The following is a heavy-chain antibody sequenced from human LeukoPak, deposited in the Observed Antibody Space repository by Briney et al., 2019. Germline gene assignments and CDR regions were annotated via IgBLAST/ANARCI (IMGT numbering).Heavy chain of an antibody. J-gene: IGHJ3*02. CDR3: ARTPYDFWSGYYYSSWAFDI. CDR1: RYTFTGYY. Sequence: ASVKVSCKASRYTFTGYYMHWVRQAPGQGLEWMGWINPNSGGTNYAQKFQGRVTMTRDTSISTAYMELSRLRSDDTAVYYCARTPYDFWSGYYYSSWAFDIWGQGTMVTVSS. CDR2: INPNSGGT. D-gene: IGHD3-3*01. V-gene: IGHV1-2*02.